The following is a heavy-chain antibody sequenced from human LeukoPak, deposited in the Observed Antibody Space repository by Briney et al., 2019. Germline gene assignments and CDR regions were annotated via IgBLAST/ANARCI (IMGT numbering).Heavy chain of an antibody. CDR1: GFTFSNFG. Sequence: GGSLRLSCAASGFTFSNFGTHWVRQAPGKGLEWVAVIWYDGSDKYYADSLKGRFTISRDNSKNTLYLQINSLRAEDTAVYYCARDLSSGYSFDYWGQGTLVTVSS. D-gene: IGHD6-19*01. V-gene: IGHV3-33*01. J-gene: IGHJ4*02. CDR2: IWYDGSDK. CDR3: ARDLSSGYSFDY.